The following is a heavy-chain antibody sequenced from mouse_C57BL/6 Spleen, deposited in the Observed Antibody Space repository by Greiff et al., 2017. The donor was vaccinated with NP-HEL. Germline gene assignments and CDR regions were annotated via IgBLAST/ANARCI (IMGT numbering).Heavy chain of an antibody. CDR1: GYSITSGYY. CDR3: ARHWDYFDY. J-gene: IGHJ2*01. Sequence: EVKLVESGPGLVKPSQSLSLTCSVTGYSITSGYYWNWIRQFPGNKLEWMGYISYDGSNNYNPSLKNRISITRDTSKNQFFLKLNSVTTEDTATYYCARHWDYFDYWGQGTTLTVSS. CDR2: ISYDGSN. V-gene: IGHV3-6*01. D-gene: IGHD4-1*01.